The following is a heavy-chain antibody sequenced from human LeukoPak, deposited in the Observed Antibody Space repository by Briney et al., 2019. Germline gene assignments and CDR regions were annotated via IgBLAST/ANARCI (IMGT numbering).Heavy chain of an antibody. V-gene: IGHV4-4*07. J-gene: IGHJ2*01. D-gene: IGHD4-17*01. CDR2: IYTSGST. Sequence: GSLRLSCVASGFTFSRYWMSWIRQPAGKGLEWIGRIYTSGSTNYNPSLKSRVTMSVDTSKNQFSLKLSSLTAADTAVYYCARQYYGDYTWYFDLWGRGTLVTVSS. CDR1: GFTFSRYW. CDR3: ARQYYGDYTWYFDL.